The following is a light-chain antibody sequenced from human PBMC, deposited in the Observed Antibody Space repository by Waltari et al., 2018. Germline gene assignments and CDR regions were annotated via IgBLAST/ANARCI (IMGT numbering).Light chain of an antibody. J-gene: IGKJ1*01. Sequence: EIVLTQSPGTLSLSPGERATLSCRASQSVSRALSWYQQNPGQAPRLLIYGASNRATGIPDRFRGSGSGTDFSLIISRLEPEDFAVYYCQHYVSLPVTFGQGTKVEIK. V-gene: IGKV3-20*01. CDR1: QSVSRA. CDR2: GAS. CDR3: QHYVSLPVT.